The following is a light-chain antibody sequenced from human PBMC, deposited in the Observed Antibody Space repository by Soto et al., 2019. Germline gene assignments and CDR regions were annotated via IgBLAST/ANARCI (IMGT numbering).Light chain of an antibody. J-gene: IGLJ1*01. Sequence: QSALTQPASVSGSPGQSITISCTGSYKYVSWYQQHPGKAPKFMIYEVNNRPSGVSNRFSGSKSGNTAYLTISGLQVEDEAEYFCFSFTTTSTHVFGTGTKVTVL. V-gene: IGLV2-14*01. CDR1: YKY. CDR2: EVN. CDR3: FSFTTTSTHV.